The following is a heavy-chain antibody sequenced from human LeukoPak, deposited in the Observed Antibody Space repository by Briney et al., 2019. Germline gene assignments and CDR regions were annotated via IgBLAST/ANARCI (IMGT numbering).Heavy chain of an antibody. D-gene: IGHD3-10*01. CDR2: INHSGST. CDR3: ARHRLLYGSGPRDYYYYMDV. CDR1: GGSFSGYY. Sequence: SETLSLTCAVYGGSFSGYYWSWIRQPPGKGLEWIGEINHSGSTNYNPSLKSRVTISVDTSKNQFSLKLSSVTAADTAVYYCARHRLLYGSGPRDYYYYMDVWGKGTTVTISS. V-gene: IGHV4-34*01. J-gene: IGHJ6*03.